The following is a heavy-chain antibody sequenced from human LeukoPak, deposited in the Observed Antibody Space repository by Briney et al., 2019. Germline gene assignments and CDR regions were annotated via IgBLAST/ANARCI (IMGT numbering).Heavy chain of an antibody. CDR2: IKQDGSDK. J-gene: IGHJ4*02. Sequence: GGSLRLSCAASGFTLSSYWMSWVRQAPGKGLEWVASIKQDGSDKYYVDSVKGRFTISRDNAKNSLYLQMNSLRAEDTAVYYCARHERGVFGVVFEDYWGQGTLVTVSS. CDR3: ARHERGVFGVVFEDY. V-gene: IGHV3-7*01. D-gene: IGHD3-3*01. CDR1: GFTLSSYW.